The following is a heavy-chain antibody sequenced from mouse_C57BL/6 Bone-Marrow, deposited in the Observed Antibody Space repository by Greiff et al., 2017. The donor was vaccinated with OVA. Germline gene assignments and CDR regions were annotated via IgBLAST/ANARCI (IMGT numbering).Heavy chain of an antibody. J-gene: IGHJ3*01. V-gene: IGHV5-4*01. CDR3: ARDYSPWFAY. CDR2: ISDGGSYT. CDR1: GFTFSSYA. D-gene: IGHD2-12*01. Sequence: EVQRVESGGGLVKPGGSLKLSCAASGFTFSSYAMSWVRQTPEKRLEWVATISDGGSYTYYPDNVKGRFTISRDNAKNNLYLQMSHLKSEDTAMYYCARDYSPWFAYWGQGTLVTVSA.